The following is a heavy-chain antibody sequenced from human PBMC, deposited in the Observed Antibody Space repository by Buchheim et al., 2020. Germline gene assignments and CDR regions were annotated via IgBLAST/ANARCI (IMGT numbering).Heavy chain of an antibody. CDR1: GYIFTNHE. CDR3: ARPRVLSSLRSNWFDP. J-gene: IGHJ5*02. D-gene: IGHD3-9*01. CDR2: INAGTGDT. V-gene: IGHV1-3*01. Sequence: QVQVVQSGAEVKKPGASVKIACKASGYIFTNHEMYWVRQAPGQRLEWMGWINAGTGDTKHSQKFQGRVTFTRDTSASTAYMELSRLRSDDTAVYYCARPRVLSSLRSNWFDPWGQGT.